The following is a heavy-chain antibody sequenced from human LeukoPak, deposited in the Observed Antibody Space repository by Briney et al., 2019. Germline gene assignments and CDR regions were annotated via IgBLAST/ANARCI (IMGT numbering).Heavy chain of an antibody. J-gene: IGHJ5*01. CDR1: GGSFSGYY. V-gene: IGHV4-34*01. CDR2: INHSGST. Sequence: ETLSLTCAVYGGSFSGYYWSWIRQPPGKGLEWIGEINHSGSTNYNPSLKSRVTISVDTSKNQFSLKLSSVTAADTAVYYCARGDSSSWYGWFDSWGQGTLVTVSS. CDR3: ARGDSSSWYGWFDS. D-gene: IGHD6-13*01.